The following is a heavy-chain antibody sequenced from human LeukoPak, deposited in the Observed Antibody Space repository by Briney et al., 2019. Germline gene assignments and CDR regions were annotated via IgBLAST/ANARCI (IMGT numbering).Heavy chain of an antibody. D-gene: IGHD5-12*01. CDR3: ARDRRGYSAYDGEGFDY. Sequence: ASVKVSCKASGYIFANYGFSWVRQAPGQGLEWMGWISADNHNTKYAQKFQDRVTMTDDRSTSTVYMELRSLRSDDTAVYYCARDRRGYSAYDGEGFDYWGRGTLVTVSS. J-gene: IGHJ4*02. CDR1: GYIFANYG. V-gene: IGHV1-18*04. CDR2: ISADNHNT.